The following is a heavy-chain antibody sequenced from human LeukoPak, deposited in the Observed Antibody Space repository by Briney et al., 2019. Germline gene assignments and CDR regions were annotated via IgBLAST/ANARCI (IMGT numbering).Heavy chain of an antibody. CDR1: GFTFSSYA. CDR3: AKDLIVVVVAATPWAFDI. D-gene: IGHD2-15*01. CDR2: ISGSGGST. J-gene: IGHJ3*02. Sequence: PGGSLRLSCAASGFTFSSYAMSWVRQAPGKGLEWVSAISGSGGSTYYADSVKGRFTISRDNSKNTLYLQMNSLRAEDTAVYYRAKDLIVVVVAATPWAFDIWGQGTMVTVSS. V-gene: IGHV3-23*01.